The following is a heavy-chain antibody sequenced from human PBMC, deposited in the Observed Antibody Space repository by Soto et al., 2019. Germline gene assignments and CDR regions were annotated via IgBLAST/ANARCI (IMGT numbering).Heavy chain of an antibody. CDR2: INPNSGGT. D-gene: IGHD3-22*01. CDR1: GYTFTGYY. Sequence: SVKVACKASGYTFTGYYMHWVRQAPGQGLEWMGWINPNSGGTNYAQKFQGRVTMTRDTSISTAYMELSRLRSDDTAVYYCARDTGDYYDSSGTLNFDIWGQGTMVTVSS. V-gene: IGHV1-2*02. CDR3: ARDTGDYYDSSGTLNFDI. J-gene: IGHJ3*02.